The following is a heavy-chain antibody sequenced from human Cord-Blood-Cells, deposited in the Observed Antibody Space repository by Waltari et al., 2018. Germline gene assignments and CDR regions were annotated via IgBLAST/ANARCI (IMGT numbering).Heavy chain of an antibody. J-gene: IGHJ4*02. CDR1: GGSFSIYA. Sequence: HVQLVQSGAEVKKAGSSVKVSCKASGGSFSIYAISWERQAPVKGLEWMGGHIPIVGTAKYAQKCQGRVASTADECTSTAYRELSSLRSEDTAVYYCARGPPSQLSWGQGTLVTVSS. CDR3: ARGPPSQLS. CDR2: HIPIVGTA. D-gene: IGHD3-16*02. V-gene: IGHV1-69*01.